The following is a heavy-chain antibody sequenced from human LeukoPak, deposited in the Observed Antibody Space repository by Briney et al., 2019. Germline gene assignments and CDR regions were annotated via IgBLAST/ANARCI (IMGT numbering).Heavy chain of an antibody. Sequence: ASVKVSCKVSGYTLTELSMHWVRQAPGKGLEWMGGFDPEDGETIYAQKFQGRVTMTEGTSTDTAYMELSSLRSEDTAVYYCAVVTRASYWFDPWGQGTLVTVSS. J-gene: IGHJ5*02. CDR1: GYTLTELS. V-gene: IGHV1-24*01. D-gene: IGHD4-23*01. CDR3: AVVTRASYWFDP. CDR2: FDPEDGET.